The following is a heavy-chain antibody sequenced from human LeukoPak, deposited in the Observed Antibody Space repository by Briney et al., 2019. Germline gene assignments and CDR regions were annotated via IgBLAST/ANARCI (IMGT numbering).Heavy chain of an antibody. CDR1: GFTVSSNY. Sequence: GGSLRLSCAASGFTVSSNYMSWVRQAPGKGLEWVSVIYSGGSTYYADSVKGRFTISRDNSKNTLYLQMNSLRAEDTAVYYCASHYYGSGSYYYYFDYWGQGTLVTVSP. CDR2: IYSGGST. V-gene: IGHV3-53*01. CDR3: ASHYYGSGSYYYYFDY. D-gene: IGHD3-10*01. J-gene: IGHJ4*02.